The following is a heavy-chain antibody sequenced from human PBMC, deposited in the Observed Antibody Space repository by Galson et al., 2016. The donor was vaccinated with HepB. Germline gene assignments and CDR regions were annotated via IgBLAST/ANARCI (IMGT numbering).Heavy chain of an antibody. D-gene: IGHD6-19*01. V-gene: IGHV3-74*01. Sequence: SLRLSCAASGFPLRSYWMHWVRQAPRKGLQWLSHINSVGSPIDYAHSVKGRFTISRDNARSTVYLEMNSLRGEETAVYYCATLTGWRDLFDYWGQGTLVTVSS. J-gene: IGHJ4*02. CDR2: INSVGSPI. CDR3: ATLTGWRDLFDY. CDR1: GFPLRSYW.